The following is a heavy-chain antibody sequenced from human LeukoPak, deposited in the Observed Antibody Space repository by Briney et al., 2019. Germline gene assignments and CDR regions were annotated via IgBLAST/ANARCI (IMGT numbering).Heavy chain of an antibody. D-gene: IGHD3-10*01. J-gene: IGHJ5*02. CDR1: GGSISSYY. CDR3: ARGIGWFGELKNWSDP. Sequence: PSETRSLTCTVSGGSISSYYWSWIRQPPGKGLEWIGYIYYSGSTNYNPSLKSRVTISVDTSKNQFSLKLSSVTAADTAVYYCARGIGWFGELKNWSDPWGQGTLVTVSS. V-gene: IGHV4-59*01. CDR2: IYYSGST.